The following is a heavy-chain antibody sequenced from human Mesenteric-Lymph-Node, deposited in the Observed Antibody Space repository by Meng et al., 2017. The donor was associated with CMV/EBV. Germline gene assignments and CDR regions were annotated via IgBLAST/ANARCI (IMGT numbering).Heavy chain of an antibody. D-gene: IGHD5-24*01. V-gene: IGHV3-7*01. CDR3: VRHTRGSPGDY. CDR2: IKEDGGET. J-gene: IGHJ4*02. CDR1: GFAFSSYW. Sequence: GESLKISCAASGFAFSSYWMSWVRQTPGERLEWVANIKEDGGETYYVDSVKGRFTISRDNAKNSLFLQMSNLRAEDTAMFYCVRHTRGSPGDYWGQGTVVTVSS.